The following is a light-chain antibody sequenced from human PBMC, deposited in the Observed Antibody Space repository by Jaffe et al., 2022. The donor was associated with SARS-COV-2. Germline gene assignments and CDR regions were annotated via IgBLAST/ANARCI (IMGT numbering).Light chain of an antibody. CDR2: WAS. J-gene: IGKJ4*01. CDR3: QQYYSTPLT. CDR1: QSVLYSSNNKNY. V-gene: IGKV4-1*01. Sequence: IVMTQSPDSLAMSLGERATINCKSSQSVLYSSNNKNYLAWYQQKPGQPPKLLIYWASTRESGVPDRFSGGGSGTDFTLTISSLQAEDVAVYYCQQYYSTPLTFGGGTKVEI.